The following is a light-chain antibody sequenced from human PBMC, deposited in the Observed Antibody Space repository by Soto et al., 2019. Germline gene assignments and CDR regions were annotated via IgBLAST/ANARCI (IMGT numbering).Light chain of an antibody. V-gene: IGLV2-11*01. J-gene: IGLJ1*01. CDR1: SSDVGGYQY. CDR3: CSYAGVYTFV. CDR2: DVS. Sequence: QSALTQPASVSGSPGQSITISCTGTSSDVGGYQYVSWYQQRPGKVPILMIYDVSKRPSGVPDRFSGSKSGITASLTISGLQAEDEADYYCCSYAGVYTFVFGSGTKVTV.